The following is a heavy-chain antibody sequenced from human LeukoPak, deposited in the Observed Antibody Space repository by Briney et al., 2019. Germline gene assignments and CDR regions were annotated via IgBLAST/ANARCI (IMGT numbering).Heavy chain of an antibody. CDR2: IYYSGST. J-gene: IGHJ6*03. CDR3: ASSYYYYMDV. CDR1: GGSISSYY. Sequence: SETLSLTCTVAGGSISSYYWSWIRQPPGRGLEWIGYIYYSGSTDYNPSLKSRVTISVDTSKNQLSLELSSVTAADTAVYYCASSYYYYMDVWGKGTTVTVSS. V-gene: IGHV4-59*01.